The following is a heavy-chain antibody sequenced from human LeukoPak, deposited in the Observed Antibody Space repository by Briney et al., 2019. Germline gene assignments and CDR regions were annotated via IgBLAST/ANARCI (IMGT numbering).Heavy chain of an antibody. V-gene: IGHV1-69*04. Sequence: SVKVSCKASGGTFSSYAISWVRQAPGQGLEWMGRIIPIFGIANYAQKFQGRVTITADKSTSTAYMELSSLRSEGTAVYYCARVFVGATIGGSDRYYYGMDVWGQGTTVTVSS. CDR3: ARVFVGATIGGSDRYYYGMDV. D-gene: IGHD1-26*01. CDR2: IIPIFGIA. J-gene: IGHJ6*02. CDR1: GGTFSSYA.